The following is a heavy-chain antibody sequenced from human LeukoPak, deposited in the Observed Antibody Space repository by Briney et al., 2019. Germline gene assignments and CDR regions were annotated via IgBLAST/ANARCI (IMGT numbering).Heavy chain of an antibody. CDR2: ISGSGGST. J-gene: IGHJ4*02. V-gene: IGHV3-23*01. CDR1: GFTFSSYA. CDR3: ARKPYSSGWYYAYYFDY. Sequence: GGSLRLSCAASGFTFSSYAMSWVRQAPGKGLEWVSAISGSGGSTYYADSVKGRFTISRDNSKNTLYLQMNSLRAEDTAVYYCARKPYSSGWYYAYYFDYWGQGTLVTVSS. D-gene: IGHD6-19*01.